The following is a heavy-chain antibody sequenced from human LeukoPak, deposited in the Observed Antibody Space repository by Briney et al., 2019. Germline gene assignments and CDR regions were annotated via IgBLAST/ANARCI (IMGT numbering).Heavy chain of an antibody. V-gene: IGHV4-34*01. CDR1: GGSFSGYY. CDR2: INHSGST. Sequence: SETLSLTCAVYGGSFSGYYWSWIRQPPGKGLEWIGEINHSGSTNYNPSLKSRVTISVDTSKNQFSLKLSSVTAADTAVYYYSVNYYYYYGMDVWGQGTTVTVSS. J-gene: IGHJ6*02. CDR3: SVNYYYYYGMDV. D-gene: IGHD6-13*01.